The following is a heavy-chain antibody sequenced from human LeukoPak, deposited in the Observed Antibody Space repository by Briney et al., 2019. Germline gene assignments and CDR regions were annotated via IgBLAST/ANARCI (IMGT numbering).Heavy chain of an antibody. J-gene: IGHJ4*02. CDR2: ISSNGGST. CDR1: GFTFSSYA. D-gene: IGHD1-26*01. CDR3: VKSPYSGSLLFDG. Sequence: PGGSLRLSCAASGFTFSSYAMSWVRQAPGKGLEGVSAISSNGGSTYYVASVKGRFTISRDNSRNTLFLQMNTLWAEDTAVYYCVKSPYSGSLLFDGCGQGTLVTVSS. V-gene: IGHV3-23*01.